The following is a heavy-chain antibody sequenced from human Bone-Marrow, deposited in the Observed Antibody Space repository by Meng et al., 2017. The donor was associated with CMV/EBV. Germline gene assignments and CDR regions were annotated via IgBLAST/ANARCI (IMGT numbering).Heavy chain of an antibody. D-gene: IGHD6-19*01. J-gene: IGHJ4*02. V-gene: IGHV3-30*02. CDR1: GFTFSSYG. CDR3: NQWLVQRGFDY. Sequence: GESLKISCAASGFTFSSYGMHWVRQAPGKGLEWVAFIRYDGSNKYYADSVKGRFTISRDNSKNTLYLQMTSLRAEDTAVYYCNQWLVQRGFDYWGMGPLDPVTS. CDR2: IRYDGSNK.